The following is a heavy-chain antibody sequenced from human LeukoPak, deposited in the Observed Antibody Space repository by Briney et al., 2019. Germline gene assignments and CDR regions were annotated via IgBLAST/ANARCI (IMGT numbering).Heavy chain of an antibody. V-gene: IGHV3-66*01. J-gene: IGHJ4*02. Sequence: GGSLRLSCAASGFTVSSNYMSWARQAPGKGLEWVSVIYSGGSTYYADSVKGRFTISRDNSKNTLYLQMNSLRAEDTAVYYCASRGGYYYDSSGLVSWGQGTLVTVSS. D-gene: IGHD3-22*01. CDR1: GFTVSSNY. CDR2: IYSGGST. CDR3: ASRGGYYYDSSGLVS.